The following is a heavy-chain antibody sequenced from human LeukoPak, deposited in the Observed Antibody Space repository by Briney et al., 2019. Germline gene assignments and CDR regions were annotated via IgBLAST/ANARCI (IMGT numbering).Heavy chain of an antibody. CDR1: GFTFSSYS. CDR3: AIGSGSYYGAQFDY. CDR2: ISGSGGST. Sequence: GGSLRLSCAASGFTFSSYSMNWVRQAPGKGLEWVSGISGSGGSTYYADSVKGRFTISRDNSKNTLYLQMNSLRAEDTAVYYCAIGSGSYYGAQFDYWGQGTLVTVSS. D-gene: IGHD1-26*01. J-gene: IGHJ4*02. V-gene: IGHV3-23*01.